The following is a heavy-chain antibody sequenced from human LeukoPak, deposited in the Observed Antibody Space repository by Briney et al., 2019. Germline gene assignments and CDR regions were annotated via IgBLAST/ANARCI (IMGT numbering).Heavy chain of an antibody. D-gene: IGHD1-26*01. CDR2: IKQDGSEK. Sequence: GGSLRLSCAASGFTSSSYWMSWVRQAPGKGLEWVANIKQDGSEKYYVDSVKGRFTISRDNAKNSLYLQMNSPRAEDTAVYYCAREGLYGSYFDYWGQGTLVTVSS. CDR1: GFTSSSYW. V-gene: IGHV3-7*01. J-gene: IGHJ4*02. CDR3: AREGLYGSYFDY.